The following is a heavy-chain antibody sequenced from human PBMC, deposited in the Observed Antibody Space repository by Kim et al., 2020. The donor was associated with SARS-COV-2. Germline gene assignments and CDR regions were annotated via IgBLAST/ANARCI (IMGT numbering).Heavy chain of an antibody. V-gene: IGHV3-23*01. CDR1: GFTFSSYA. CDR3: AQEECSGV. D-gene: IGHD2-15*01. J-gene: IGHJ4*02. CDR2: ISGSGDIT. Sequence: GGSLRLSCAASGFTFSSYAMSWARQAPGKGLEWVAAISGSGDITYYADSVKGRFAISRDNFKNMLYLEMNSLRAEDTAIYYCAQEECSGVWGQGTLVTVS.